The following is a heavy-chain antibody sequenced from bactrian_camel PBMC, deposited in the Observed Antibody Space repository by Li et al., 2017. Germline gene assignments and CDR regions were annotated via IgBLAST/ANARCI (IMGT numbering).Heavy chain of an antibody. Sequence: QLVESGGDLVQSGGSLRLSCVASGFTFSRSGMNWFRQAPGKGVERVSSITSGGGGTSYAEFVKGRFTITQDHAKNTVYLQMNSLKPEDTALYYCATDWGGDYWGQGTQVTVS. D-gene: IGHD5*01. CDR1: GFTFSRSG. CDR3: ATDWGGDY. V-gene: IGHV3S25*01. J-gene: IGHJ4*01. CDR2: ITSGGGGT.